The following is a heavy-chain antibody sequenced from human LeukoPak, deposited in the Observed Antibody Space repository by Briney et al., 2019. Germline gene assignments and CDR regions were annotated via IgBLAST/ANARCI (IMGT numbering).Heavy chain of an antibody. CDR3: AREFCSGGSCRAAFDI. Sequence: GGSLRLSCAASGFTFSSYSMNWVRQAPGKGLEWVSSISSSSSYIYYADSVKGRFTISRDNAKNSLYLQMNSLRAEDTAVYYCAREFCSGGSCRAAFDIWGQGTMVTVSS. CDR1: GFTFSSYS. D-gene: IGHD2-15*01. J-gene: IGHJ3*02. V-gene: IGHV3-21*01. CDR2: ISSSSSYI.